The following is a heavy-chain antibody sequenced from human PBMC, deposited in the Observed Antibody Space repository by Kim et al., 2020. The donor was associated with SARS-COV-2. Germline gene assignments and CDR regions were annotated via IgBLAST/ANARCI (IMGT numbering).Heavy chain of an antibody. CDR2: ISYDGSNK. V-gene: IGHV3-30-3*01. CDR1: GFTFSSYA. CDR3: ARTRWLQSCYFDY. D-gene: IGHD5-12*01. Sequence: GGSLRLSCAASGFTFSSYAMHWVRQAPGKGLEWVAVISYDGSNKYYADSVKGRFTISRDNSKNTLYLQMNSLRAEDTAVYYCARTRWLQSCYFDYWGQGTLVTVSS. J-gene: IGHJ4*02.